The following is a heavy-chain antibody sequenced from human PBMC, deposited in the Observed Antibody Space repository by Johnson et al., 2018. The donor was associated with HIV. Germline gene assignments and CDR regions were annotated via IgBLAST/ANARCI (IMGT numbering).Heavy chain of an antibody. J-gene: IGHJ3*02. CDR1: GFIFSNYA. D-gene: IGHD1-26*01. CDR3: AKAVGGYAFDI. CDR2: ISYDGSDK. Sequence: QVQLVESGGGVVQPGRSLRLSCAASGFIFSNYAMHWGRQAPGKGLEWVAVISYDGSDKYYADSVKGRLTISSDSSKNTLYLEMNSLRVEDTAVYYCAKAVGGYAFDIWGQGTMVTVSS. V-gene: IGHV3-30*04.